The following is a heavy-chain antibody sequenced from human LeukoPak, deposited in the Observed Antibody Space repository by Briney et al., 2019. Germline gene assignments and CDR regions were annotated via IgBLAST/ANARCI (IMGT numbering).Heavy chain of an antibody. J-gene: IGHJ4*02. CDR1: GGSISSGGYS. CDR2: IYHSGST. Sequence: PSQTLSLTCAVSGGSISSGGYSWSWIRQPPGKGLEWIGYIYHSGSTYYNPSLKSRVTISVDRSKNQFSLKLSSVTAADTAVYYCARERGDYTLDYWGQGTLVTVSS. D-gene: IGHD4-17*01. CDR3: ARERGDYTLDY. V-gene: IGHV4-30-2*01.